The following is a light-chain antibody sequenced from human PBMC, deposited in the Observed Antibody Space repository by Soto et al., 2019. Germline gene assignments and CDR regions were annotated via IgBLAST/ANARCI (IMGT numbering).Light chain of an antibody. CDR3: QQYGRSPTWT. Sequence: EIVLTQSPGTLSLSPGERATLSCRASQTISGTYLAWYQQKPGQAPRLLIYSSSSRAAGVSDRFSGSGSGTDFSLIISRLEPEDFAMYYCQQYGRSPTWTFGQGTKVDIK. V-gene: IGKV3-20*01. J-gene: IGKJ1*01. CDR1: QTISGTY. CDR2: SSS.